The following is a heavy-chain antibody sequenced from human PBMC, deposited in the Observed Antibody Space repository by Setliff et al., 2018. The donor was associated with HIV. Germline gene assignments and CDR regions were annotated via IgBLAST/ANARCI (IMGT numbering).Heavy chain of an antibody. V-gene: IGHV1-18*01. Sequence: ASVKVSCKASGYTFSNYGISWVRQAPGQGLEWMGWISAYNDNTHYAQKLQGRVTMTADTSTNTAYMELRSLRSDDTAVYYCARELPDSSSWVDYWGQGTLVTVSS. CDR3: ARELPDSSSWVDY. D-gene: IGHD6-13*01. CDR1: GYTFSNYG. J-gene: IGHJ4*02. CDR2: ISAYNDNT.